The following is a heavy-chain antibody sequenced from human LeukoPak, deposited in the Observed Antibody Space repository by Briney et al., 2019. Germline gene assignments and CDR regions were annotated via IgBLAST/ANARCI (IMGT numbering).Heavy chain of an antibody. CDR3: LRHHDH. D-gene: IGHD3-3*01. V-gene: IGHV3-7*01. CDR2: TQPDGRAQ. J-gene: IGHJ4*02. Sequence: PGGSLRLSCAASGFSFSTYWRSWVRQAPGKGLEWVASTQPDGRAQYYVDSVRGRFTISRDNTKNSLYLQMNSVRAADTAIYYCLRHHDHWGQGTLVTVSS. CDR1: GFSFSTYW.